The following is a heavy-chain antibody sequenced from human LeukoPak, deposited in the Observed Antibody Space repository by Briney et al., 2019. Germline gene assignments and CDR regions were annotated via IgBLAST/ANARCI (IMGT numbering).Heavy chain of an antibody. Sequence: ASVKVSCKASGYTFTSYGISWVRQAPGQGLEWMGWIGAYNGNTNYAQKLQGRVTMTTDTSTSTAYMELRSLRSDDTAVYYCARDKVSGYYYDSSGYYPPIDYWGQGTLVTVSS. CDR2: IGAYNGNT. CDR3: ARDKVSGYYYDSSGYYPPIDY. V-gene: IGHV1-18*01. CDR1: GYTFTSYG. D-gene: IGHD3-22*01. J-gene: IGHJ4*02.